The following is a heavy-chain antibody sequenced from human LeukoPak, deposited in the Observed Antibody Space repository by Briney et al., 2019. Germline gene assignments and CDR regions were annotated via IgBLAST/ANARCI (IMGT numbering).Heavy chain of an antibody. Sequence: GGSLRLSCAASGFTFDDYAMHWVRQAPGKGLEWVSGISWNSGSIGYADSVKGRFTISRDNAKNSLYLQMNSLRAEDTALYYCAKAYGKQLWSLIDYGGQGPLVPVSS. CDR2: ISWNSGSI. D-gene: IGHD5-18*01. CDR1: GFTFDDYA. CDR3: AKAYGKQLWSLIDY. J-gene: IGHJ4*02. V-gene: IGHV3-9*01.